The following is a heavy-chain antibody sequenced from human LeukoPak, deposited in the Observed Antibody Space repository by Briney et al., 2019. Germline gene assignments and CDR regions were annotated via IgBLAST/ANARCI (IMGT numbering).Heavy chain of an antibody. D-gene: IGHD1-1*01. V-gene: IGHV4-39*07. J-gene: IGHJ3*02. Sequence: SETLSLTCTVSGGSISSSNYYWGWIRQPPGKGLEWIGSVYSSGSTYYTPSLKSRVTISVGTSKNQFSLKLSSVTAADTAVYYCARDRANGAFDIWGQGTMVTVSS. CDR2: VYSSGST. CDR3: ARDRANGAFDI. CDR1: GGSISSSNYY.